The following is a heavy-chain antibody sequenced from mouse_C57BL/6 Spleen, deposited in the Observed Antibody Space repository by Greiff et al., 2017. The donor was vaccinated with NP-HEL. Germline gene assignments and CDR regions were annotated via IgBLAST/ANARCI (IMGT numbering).Heavy chain of an antibody. J-gene: IGHJ4*01. Sequence: QVQLQQPGAELVKPGASVKVFCKASGYTFTSYRMHWVKQRPGQGLEWIGRIYPSDSDTNYNQKFKGKATLTVEQSCSTASLQLSSLTTENSAVYYCAIRVVAPMNYWGQGTTVTVSS. V-gene: IGHV1-74*01. CDR3: AIRVVAPMNY. D-gene: IGHD1-1*01. CDR2: IYPSDSDT. CDR1: GYTFTSYR.